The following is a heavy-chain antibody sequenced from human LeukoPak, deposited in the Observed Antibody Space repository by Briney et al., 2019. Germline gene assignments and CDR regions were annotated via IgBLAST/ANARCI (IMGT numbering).Heavy chain of an antibody. CDR3: ARDLRAAAAFDY. D-gene: IGHD6-13*01. CDR2: MKQDGSEI. Sequence: GGSLRLSCVASGFTFSRHWMSWVRQAPGKGLEWVANMKQDGSEIYYLDSVKGRFTISRDNAKNSLYLEMNSLRAEDSAVYYCARDLRAAAAFDYWGQGTLVTVSS. CDR1: GFTFSRHW. J-gene: IGHJ4*02. V-gene: IGHV3-7*01.